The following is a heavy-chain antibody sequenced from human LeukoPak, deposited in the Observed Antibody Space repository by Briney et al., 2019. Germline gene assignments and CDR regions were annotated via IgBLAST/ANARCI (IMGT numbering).Heavy chain of an antibody. D-gene: IGHD6-13*01. V-gene: IGHV1-8*03. CDR2: LSPNSGNT. CDR3: ARDRSLYSSTWYVPRDGFDI. J-gene: IGHJ3*02. Sequence: ASVKVSCKASGYTFTSYDINWVRQAAGQGLEWMGWLSPNSGNTGYAQKFQGRVTITRNTSINTAYMELSSLRSEDTAVYYCARDRSLYSSTWYVPRDGFDIWGQGTMVTVSS. CDR1: GYTFTSYD.